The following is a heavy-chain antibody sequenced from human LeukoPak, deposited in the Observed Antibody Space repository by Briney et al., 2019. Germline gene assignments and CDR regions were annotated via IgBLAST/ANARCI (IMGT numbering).Heavy chain of an antibody. CDR2: IYYSGST. CDR3: ASDYYDSSGYTYYFDY. CDR1: GGSISSGGYY. V-gene: IGHV4-31*03. Sequence: PSQTLSLTCTVSGGSISSGGYYWSWLRQRPGKGLEWLGYIYYSGSTYYNPSLKSRVTISVDTSKNQFSLKLSSVTAADTAVYYCASDYYDSSGYTYYFDYWGQGTLVTVSS. J-gene: IGHJ4*02. D-gene: IGHD3-22*01.